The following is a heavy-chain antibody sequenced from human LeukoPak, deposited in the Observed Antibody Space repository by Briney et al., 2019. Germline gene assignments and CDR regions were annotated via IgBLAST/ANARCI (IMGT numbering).Heavy chain of an antibody. CDR1: GFTFTSYW. V-gene: IGHV3-7*01. Sequence: GRSLRLFCAATGFTFTSYWMRSVRQPPGEWLEWVAKIKEDGSEKYYVGFVKGRFTISRDNAKNSLHLQMSSLRAEDTAVYYCARDLSRDGYQVFDMWGQGTMVTVSS. CDR3: ARDLSRDGYQVFDM. J-gene: IGHJ3*02. D-gene: IGHD5-24*01. CDR2: IKEDGSEK.